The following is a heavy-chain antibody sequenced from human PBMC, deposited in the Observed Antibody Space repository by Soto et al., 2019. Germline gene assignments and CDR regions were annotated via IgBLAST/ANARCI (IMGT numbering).Heavy chain of an antibody. CDR1: GGSISSSSYY. CDR2: IYYSGST. J-gene: IGHJ4*02. V-gene: IGHV4-39*02. Sequence: PSETLSLTCTVSGGSISSSSYYWGWIRQPPGKGLEWIGSIYYSGSTYYNPSLKSRVTISVDTSKNQFSLKLSSVTAADTAVYYCAREIGHGNFDYWGQGTLVTVSS. CDR3: AREIGHGNFDY.